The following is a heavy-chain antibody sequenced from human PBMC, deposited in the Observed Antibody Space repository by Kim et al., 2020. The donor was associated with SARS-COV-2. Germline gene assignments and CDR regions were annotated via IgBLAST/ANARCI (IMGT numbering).Heavy chain of an antibody. J-gene: IGHJ4*02. D-gene: IGHD6-13*01. CDR3: ARVSAAAGIDY. CDR2: T. V-gene: IGHV4-34*01. Sequence: TNYNPSLKSRVTISVDTSKNQFSLKLSSVTAADTAVYYCARVSAAAGIDYWGQGTLVTVSS.